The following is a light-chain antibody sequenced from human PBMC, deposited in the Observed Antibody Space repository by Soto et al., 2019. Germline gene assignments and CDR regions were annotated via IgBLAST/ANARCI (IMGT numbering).Light chain of an antibody. Sequence: QSALTQPASVSGSPGQSITISCTGTTSDVGGYNYVSWFQQHPGQAPKLMISDVTIRPSGVSNRFSASKSGNTASLTISGLQAEDEADYYCCSFTSSSTVVFGGGTKRTVL. CDR3: CSFTSSSTVV. CDR2: DVT. CDR1: TSDVGGYNY. J-gene: IGLJ3*02. V-gene: IGLV2-14*01.